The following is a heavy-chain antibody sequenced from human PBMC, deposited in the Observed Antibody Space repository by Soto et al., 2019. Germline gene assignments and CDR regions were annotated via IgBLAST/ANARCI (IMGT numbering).Heavy chain of an antibody. V-gene: IGHV3-48*03. CDR2: ISSSGSTI. Sequence: GGSLRLSCAASGFTFSSYEMNWVRQAPGKGLEWVSYISSSGSTIYYADSVKGRFTISRDNAKNSVYLQMNSLRAEDTAVYYCAREGLVVGYSDGFDSWGQGTLVTVSS. CDR1: GFTFSSYE. J-gene: IGHJ5*01. CDR3: AREGLVVGYSDGFDS. D-gene: IGHD5-18*01.